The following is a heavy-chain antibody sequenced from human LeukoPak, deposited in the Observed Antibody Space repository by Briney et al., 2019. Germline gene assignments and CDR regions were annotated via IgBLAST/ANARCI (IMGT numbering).Heavy chain of an antibody. Sequence: GGSLRLSCTASGXTFSSYAMSWVRQAPGKGLEWVSTVTVSGGGTYYGDSVKGQFTISRDNSKNTLYLQMNSLRAEDTAVYYCAKRAARPAYYFDFWGQGTLVTISS. J-gene: IGHJ4*02. CDR2: VTVSGGGT. CDR3: AKRAARPAYYFDF. D-gene: IGHD6-6*01. V-gene: IGHV3-23*01. CDR1: GXTFSSYA.